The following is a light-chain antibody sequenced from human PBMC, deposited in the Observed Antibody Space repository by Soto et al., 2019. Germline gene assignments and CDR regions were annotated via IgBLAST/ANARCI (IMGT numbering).Light chain of an antibody. J-gene: IGKJ1*01. CDR3: QQYNSYSWT. CDR2: DAS. Sequence: DLQMTQSPSTLSASVGDRVTITCRASQSISSWLAWYQQKPGKAPKLLIYDASSLESGVPSRFSGSGSWTEFTLSISSLQPDDFATYYCQQYNSYSWTFGQATKVEIK. CDR1: QSISSW. V-gene: IGKV1-5*01.